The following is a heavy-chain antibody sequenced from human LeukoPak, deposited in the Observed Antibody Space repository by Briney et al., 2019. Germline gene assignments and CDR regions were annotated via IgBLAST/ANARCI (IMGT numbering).Heavy chain of an antibody. CDR3: ARQYDILTDQDAFDI. D-gene: IGHD3-9*01. J-gene: IGHJ3*02. V-gene: IGHV4-4*07. CDR2: IYTSGST. Sequence: PSETLSLTCTVSGGSITSYYWSWIRQPAGKGLEWIGRIYTSGSTNYNPSLKSRVTMSVDTSKNQFSLKLSSVTAADMAVYYCARQYDILTDQDAFDIWGQGTMVTVSS. CDR1: GGSITSYY.